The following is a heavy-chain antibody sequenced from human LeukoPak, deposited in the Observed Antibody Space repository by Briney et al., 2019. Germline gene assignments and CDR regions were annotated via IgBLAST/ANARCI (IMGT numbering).Heavy chain of an antibody. CDR2: IRYDGSNK. CDR1: GFTFSGYG. Sequence: QAGGSLRLSCAASGFTFSGYGMHWVRQAPGKGLEWVAFIRYDGSNKYYADSVKGRFTISRDNSKNTLYLQMNSLRAEDTAVYYCAKDALVLRYTRQREYYFDYWGQGTLVTVSS. V-gene: IGHV3-30*02. D-gene: IGHD3-9*01. J-gene: IGHJ4*02. CDR3: AKDALVLRYTRQREYYFDY.